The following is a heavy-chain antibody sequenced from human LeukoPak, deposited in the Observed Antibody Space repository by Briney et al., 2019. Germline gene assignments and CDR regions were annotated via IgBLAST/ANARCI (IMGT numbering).Heavy chain of an antibody. CDR3: ARASTTVPNLLDH. V-gene: IGHV3-74*01. J-gene: IGHJ4*02. D-gene: IGHD4-17*01. Sequence: HPGGSLRLSCAASGFTFSSNWMHWVRQAPGKGLVWVARIKGDGSSTIYADSVKGRFTISRDNSKNTLYLQTSSLRAEDTAVYYCARASTTVPNLLDHWGRGTLVTVSS. CDR2: IKGDGSST. CDR1: GFTFSSNW.